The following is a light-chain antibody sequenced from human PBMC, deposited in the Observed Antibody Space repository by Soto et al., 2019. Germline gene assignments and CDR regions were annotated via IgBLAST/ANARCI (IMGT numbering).Light chain of an antibody. CDR1: PFFSPR. Sequence: EIGVTESPATLSASPGERVNPTCRASPFFSPRLGWYQQRPGQVPRLLIYDAYTRALGISARFSGSGSGTEFTLTISSLQSEDFALYYCQEYFQWPPGMFGPGTTVDIK. J-gene: IGKJ1*01. CDR2: DAY. V-gene: IGKV3-15*01. CDR3: QEYFQWPPGM.